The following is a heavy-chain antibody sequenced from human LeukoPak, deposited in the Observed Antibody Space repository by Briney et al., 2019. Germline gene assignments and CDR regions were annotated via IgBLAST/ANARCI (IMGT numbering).Heavy chain of an antibody. CDR2: IGSSGSTI. CDR1: GFTFSDYY. D-gene: IGHD3-10*01. V-gene: IGHV3-11*04. J-gene: IGHJ6*03. CDR3: AREQTYYYGSGSYSRYYYMDV. Sequence: KAGGSLRLSCAASGFTFSDYYMTWIRQAPGKGLEWISYIGSSGSTIYYADSVKGRFTVSRDNAKNSLYLQMNSLRAEDTAVYYCAREQTYYYGSGSYSRYYYMDVWGKGTTVTVSS.